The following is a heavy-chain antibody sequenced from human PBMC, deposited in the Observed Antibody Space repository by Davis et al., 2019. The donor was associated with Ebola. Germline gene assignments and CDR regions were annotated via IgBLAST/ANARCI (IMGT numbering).Heavy chain of an antibody. Sequence: GGSLRLSCAASGFTFSIYTMNWVRQAPGKGLEWVSYISSSSSTIYYADSVKGRFTISRDNAKNSLYLQMNSLRDEDTAVYYCARESLNMVRGVMYRARWFDPWGQGTLVTVSS. J-gene: IGHJ5*02. CDR3: ARESLNMVRGVMYRARWFDP. D-gene: IGHD3-10*01. V-gene: IGHV3-48*02. CDR2: ISSSSSTI. CDR1: GFTFSIYT.